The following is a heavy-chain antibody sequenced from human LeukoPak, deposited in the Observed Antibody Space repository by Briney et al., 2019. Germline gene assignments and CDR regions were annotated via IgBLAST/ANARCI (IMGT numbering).Heavy chain of an antibody. Sequence: GGYLRLSCVCPTDTFRSYSTNWFRQAPGKGLEWLSYINTNCEGVYYADSVKGRFAISRDSAKNSLYLLMNSLRVDDTALLHCATVDITNKVPGWGQGTVVTVSS. CDR2: INTNCEGV. CDR1: TDTFRSYS. V-gene: IGHV3-48*04. D-gene: IGHD2-8*01. J-gene: IGHJ3*01. CDR3: ATVDITNKVPG.